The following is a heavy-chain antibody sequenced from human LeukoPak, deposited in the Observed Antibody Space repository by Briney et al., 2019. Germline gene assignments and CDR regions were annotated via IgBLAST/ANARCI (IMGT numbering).Heavy chain of an antibody. CDR2: IYTSGST. Sequence: TSETLSLTCTVSGGSISSYYWSWIRQPAGKGLEWIGRIYTSGSTNYNPSLKSRVTISVDTSKNQFSLKLSSVTAADTAVYYCARDYSNYGDYYYMDVWGKGTTVTVSS. CDR3: ARDYSNYGDYYYMDV. J-gene: IGHJ6*03. D-gene: IGHD4-11*01. CDR1: GGSISSYY. V-gene: IGHV4-4*07.